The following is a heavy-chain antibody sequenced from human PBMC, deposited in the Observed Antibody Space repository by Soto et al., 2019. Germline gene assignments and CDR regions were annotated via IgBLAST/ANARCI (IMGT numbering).Heavy chain of an antibody. CDR1: GYTFTSYA. CDR3: AKSATVPAAIAY. J-gene: IGHJ4*02. Sequence: AXVKVSCKASGYTFTSYAMHWVRQAPGQRLEWMGWINAGNGNTKYSQKFQGRVTITRDTSASTAYMELSSLRSEDTAVYYCAKSATVPAAIAYWGQGTLVTVSS. D-gene: IGHD2-2*02. CDR2: INAGNGNT. V-gene: IGHV1-3*01.